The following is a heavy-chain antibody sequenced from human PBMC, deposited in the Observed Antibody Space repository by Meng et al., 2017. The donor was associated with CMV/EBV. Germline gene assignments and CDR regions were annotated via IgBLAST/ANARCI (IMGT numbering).Heavy chain of an antibody. CDR2: IYTSGST. Sequence: VPRQESHPDLLHPSPTLVLPCHVLGGSSSGYYWSWIRQPAGKRLEWIGRIYTSGSTNYNPSLKSRVTMSVDTSKNQFSLKLSSVTAADTAVYYCAREIVVVPAAIDNWFDPWGQGTLVTVSS. V-gene: IGHV4-4*07. CDR3: AREIVVVPAAIDNWFDP. D-gene: IGHD2-2*02. CDR1: GGSSSGYY. J-gene: IGHJ5*02.